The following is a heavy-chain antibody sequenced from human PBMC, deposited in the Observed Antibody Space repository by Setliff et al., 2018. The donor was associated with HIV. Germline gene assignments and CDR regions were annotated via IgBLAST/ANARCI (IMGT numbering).Heavy chain of an antibody. Sequence: PGGSLRLSCTVSGFTFGDYTMSWVRQAPGKGLEWVGRIKSKTDGGTTDYAAPVKGRFTISRDDSKNTLYLQMNSLKTEDTAVYYCTTDPSAIAHGRIAVAQGGDYWGQGTLVTVSS. CDR2: IKSKTDGGTT. D-gene: IGHD6-19*01. J-gene: IGHJ4*02. V-gene: IGHV3-15*01. CDR1: GFTFGDYT. CDR3: TTDPSAIAHGRIAVAQGGDY.